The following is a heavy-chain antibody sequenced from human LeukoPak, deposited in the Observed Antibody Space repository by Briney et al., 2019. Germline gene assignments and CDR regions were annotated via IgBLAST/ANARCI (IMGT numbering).Heavy chain of an antibody. CDR3: AGDNRGRYSYGE. D-gene: IGHD5-18*01. J-gene: IGHJ4*02. CDR1: GYTFTSYG. CDR2: IIPIFGTA. Sequence: SVKVSCKASGYTFTSYGISWVRQAPGQGLEWMGGIIPIFGTANYAQKFQGRVTITADESTSTAYMELSSLRSEDTAVYYCAGDNRGRYSYGEWGQGTLVTVSS. V-gene: IGHV1-69*13.